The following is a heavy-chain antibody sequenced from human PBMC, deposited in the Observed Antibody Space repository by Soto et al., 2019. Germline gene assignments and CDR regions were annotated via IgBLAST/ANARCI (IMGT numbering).Heavy chain of an antibody. CDR3: ARGIPLWCDP. CDR1: GYTFTSYA. J-gene: IGHJ5*02. D-gene: IGHD2-21*01. V-gene: IGHV1-3*01. CDR2: INAGNGNT. Sequence: ASVKVSCKASGYTFTSYAMDSLRQAPRQRLEWMGWINAGNGNTKYSQKFQGRVIITRDTSASTAYMELSSLKSVDTDVHYCARGIPLWCDPWGKGPLVTSPQ.